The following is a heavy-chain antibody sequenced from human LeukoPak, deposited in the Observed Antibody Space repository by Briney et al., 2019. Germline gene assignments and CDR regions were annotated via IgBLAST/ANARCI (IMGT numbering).Heavy chain of an antibody. CDR2: INPNSGGT. D-gene: IGHD3-3*01. V-gene: IGHV1-2*02. CDR1: GYTFTGYY. J-gene: IGHJ4*02. CDR3: ARARYDFWSGYSYDY. Sequence: GASVKVSCKASGYTFTGYYMQWVRQAPGQGLEWMGWINPNSGGTNYAQKFQGRVTMTRDTSISTAYMELSRLRSDDTAVYYCARARYDFWSGYSYDYLGQGTLVTVSS.